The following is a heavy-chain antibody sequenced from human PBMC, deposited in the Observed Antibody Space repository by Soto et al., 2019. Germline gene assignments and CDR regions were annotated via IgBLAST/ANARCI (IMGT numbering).Heavy chain of an antibody. CDR1: GYSFTSLD. CDR3: ARGVDAGVDF. Sequence: QVQLVQSGAEVKELGASVKVSCQASGYSFTSLDINWMRQATGQGLEWMGWMSPGSGSAGYAQKFQGRVXXXXXXXXXXXXXXXXXLRSEDTAVYYCARGVDAGVDFWGQGTLVTV. V-gene: IGHV1-8*01. D-gene: IGHD3-22*01. J-gene: IGHJ4*02. CDR2: MSPGSGSA.